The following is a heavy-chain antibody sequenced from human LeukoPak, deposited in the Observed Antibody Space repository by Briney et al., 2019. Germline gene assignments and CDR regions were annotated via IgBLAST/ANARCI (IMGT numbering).Heavy chain of an antibody. J-gene: IGHJ4*02. D-gene: IGHD7-27*01. Sequence: GGSLRLSCAASGFTFSNYEMNWVRQAPGKGLEWVSYISSPGVTTYYADSVKGRFTISRDNAKNSLYLQMNSLRVEDTALYYCARDGDLAPDVPFDYCGQGTLVTVSS. CDR2: ISSPGVTT. V-gene: IGHV3-48*03. CDR3: ARDGDLAPDVPFDY. CDR1: GFTFSNYE.